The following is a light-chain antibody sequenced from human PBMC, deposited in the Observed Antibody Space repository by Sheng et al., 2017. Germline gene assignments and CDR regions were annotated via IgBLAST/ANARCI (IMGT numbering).Light chain of an antibody. V-gene: IGKV3-11*01. Sequence: ETVLTQSPATLSLSPGDRATFSCRASQSIGTYLAWYQQKPGQAPRLLIYDASNRATGIPARFSGSGSGTDFTLTISSLEPEDFAVYYCQQRSNWPLITFGQGTRLEIK. J-gene: IGKJ5*01. CDR2: DAS. CDR3: QQRSNWPLIT. CDR1: QSIGTY.